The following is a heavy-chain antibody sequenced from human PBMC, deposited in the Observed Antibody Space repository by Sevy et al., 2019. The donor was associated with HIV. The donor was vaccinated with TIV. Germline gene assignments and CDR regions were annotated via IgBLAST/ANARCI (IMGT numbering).Heavy chain of an antibody. Sequence: SESLSLTCSVSGGSISNSAYYWGWIRQPPGKGLEWIGNIYYIGNTYYKASLKSRVTISVDTSKNQFSLQLSSVTAADTAVYYCARWTMGITMIQGEFDSWGQGTLVTVSS. J-gene: IGHJ5*01. V-gene: IGHV4-39*01. CDR1: GGSISNSAYY. CDR2: IYYIGNT. D-gene: IGHD3-10*01. CDR3: ARWTMGITMIQGEFDS.